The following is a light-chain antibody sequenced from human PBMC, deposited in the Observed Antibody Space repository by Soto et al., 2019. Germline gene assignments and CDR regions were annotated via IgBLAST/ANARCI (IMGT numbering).Light chain of an antibody. CDR3: QSYDSSLSGFYV. CDR1: SSNIGAGYD. CDR2: GNS. J-gene: IGLJ1*01. V-gene: IGLV1-40*01. Sequence: QSALTQPPSESGAPGQRVTISCTGSSSNIGAGYDVHWYQQLPGTAPKLLIYGNSNRPSGVPDRFSGSKSGTSASLAITGLQAEDEADYYCQSYDSSLSGFYVFGTGTKLTVL.